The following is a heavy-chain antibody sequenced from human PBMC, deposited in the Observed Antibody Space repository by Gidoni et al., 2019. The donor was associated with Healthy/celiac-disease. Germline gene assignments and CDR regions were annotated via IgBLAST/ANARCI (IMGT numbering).Heavy chain of an antibody. CDR1: GYSFTSYW. D-gene: IGHD3-22*01. CDR3: ARHYYYDSSGSPGYFDY. CDR2: IYPGDSDT. J-gene: IGHJ4*02. V-gene: IGHV5-51*01. Sequence: EVQLVQSGAEVKTPGESLKISCKGSGYSFTSYWIGWVRQMPGKGLEWMGIIYPGDSDTRYSPSFQGQVTISADKSISTAYLQWSSLKASDTAMYYCARHYYYDSSGSPGYFDYWGQGTLVTVSS.